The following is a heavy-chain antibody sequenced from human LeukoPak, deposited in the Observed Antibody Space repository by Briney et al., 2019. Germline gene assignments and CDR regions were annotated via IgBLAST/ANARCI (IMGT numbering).Heavy chain of an antibody. J-gene: IGHJ4*02. V-gene: IGHV1-2*02. CDR3: ARDLRSGGVTYGQDS. CDR2: IIPKSGAT. D-gene: IGHD3-10*01. Sequence: GASVKVSCTASGFTFSDYFIHWVRQAPGQGLEWMGWIIPKSGATNFAQRFRDRATLTRNTSTVSMDLSRLTSDDTAVYYCARDLRSGGVTYGQDSWGQGTLVTVSS. CDR1: GFTFSDYF.